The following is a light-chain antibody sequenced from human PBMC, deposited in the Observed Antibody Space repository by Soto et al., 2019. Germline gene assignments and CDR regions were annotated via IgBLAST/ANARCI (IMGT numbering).Light chain of an antibody. Sequence: QSVLTQPASVSGSPGQSITISCTGSSSDIGGYNYVSWYQQHTGKAPKLIIYDVTYRPSGLSYRFSASKSGSTASLTISGLQPEDEAYYYCSAYSGSTTHILFGGGTKLTVL. CDR3: SAYSGSTTHIL. V-gene: IGLV2-14*01. CDR1: SSDIGGYNY. CDR2: DVT. J-gene: IGLJ2*01.